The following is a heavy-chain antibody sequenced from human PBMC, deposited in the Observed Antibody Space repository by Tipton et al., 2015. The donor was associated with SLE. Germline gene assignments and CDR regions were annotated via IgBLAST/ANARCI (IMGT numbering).Heavy chain of an antibody. V-gene: IGHV3-23*01. Sequence: SLRLSCAASGFTFSSYSMTWARQAPGKALEWVSIISGGSDITNYADSVKGRFTISRDNSKNTLYLQMSSLSAEDTAIYYCAGRRLIIFGHGMDVWGQGTTVTVSS. CDR3: AGRRLIIFGHGMDV. J-gene: IGHJ6*02. D-gene: IGHD3-16*01. CDR1: GFTFSSYS. CDR2: ISGGSDIT.